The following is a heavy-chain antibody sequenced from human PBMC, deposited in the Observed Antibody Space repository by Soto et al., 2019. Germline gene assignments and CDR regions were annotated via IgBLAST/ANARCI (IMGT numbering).Heavy chain of an antibody. Sequence: QVQLVESGGGVVQPGRSLRLSCAASGFTFSSYGMHWVRQAPGKGLEWVAVISYDGSNKYYADSVKGRFTISRDNSKNTLYLQMNSLRAEDTAVYYCAKVTDTANDYWGQGTLVTVSS. D-gene: IGHD5-18*01. CDR2: ISYDGSNK. CDR1: GFTFSSYG. CDR3: AKVTDTANDY. V-gene: IGHV3-30*18. J-gene: IGHJ4*02.